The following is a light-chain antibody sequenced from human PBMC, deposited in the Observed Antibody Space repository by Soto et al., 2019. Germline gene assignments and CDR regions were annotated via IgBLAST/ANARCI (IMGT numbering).Light chain of an antibody. J-gene: IGKJ1*01. Sequence: DIQLTQSPSTQSASVGDRVTITCRASQTIDKKLAWYQQKPGKAPKLLIFDASTLETGVPLRFSGSGSGTEFSLSINRLQPEDFGTYFCQQDDLYWTFGQGTKVEL. CDR3: QQDDLYWT. CDR1: QTIDKK. CDR2: DAS. V-gene: IGKV1-5*01.